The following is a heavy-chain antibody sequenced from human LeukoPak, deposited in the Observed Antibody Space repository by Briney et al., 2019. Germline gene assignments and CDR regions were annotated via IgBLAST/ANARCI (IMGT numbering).Heavy chain of an antibody. D-gene: IGHD6-19*01. V-gene: IGHV4-59*08. CDR2: IYYSGST. CDR1: GGSISSYS. CDR3: ATGVPQWPAWLDY. Sequence: SETLSLTCTVSGGSISSYSWSWIRQPPGKGLEWIGSIYYSGSTNYNPSLKSRVTISIDTSKNQFSLKLSSVTAADTAVFYCATGVPQWPAWLDYWGQGTLVTVSS. J-gene: IGHJ4*02.